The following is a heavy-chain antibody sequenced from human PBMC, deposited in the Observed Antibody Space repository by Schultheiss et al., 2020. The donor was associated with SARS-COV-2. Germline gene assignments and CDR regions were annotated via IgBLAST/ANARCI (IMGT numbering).Heavy chain of an antibody. CDR3: ARGSEGFDP. CDR2: FYSSENT. Sequence: SETLSLTFTVSGASINNYYWTWIRQSPGKGLEWIGYFYSSENTNYNPSLQSRVTMSVDVSKKQLSLRLSSVTAADSAVYYCARGSEGFDPWGQGTQVTVSS. J-gene: IGHJ5*02. V-gene: IGHV4-59*01. CDR1: GASINNYY.